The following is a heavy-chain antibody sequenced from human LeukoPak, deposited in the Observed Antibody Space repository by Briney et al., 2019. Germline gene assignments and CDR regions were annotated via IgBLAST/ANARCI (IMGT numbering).Heavy chain of an antibody. CDR2: ISYDGSNK. J-gene: IGHJ4*02. Sequence: PGRSLRLSCAASGFTFSSYGMHWVRQAPGKGLEWVAVISYDGSNKYYADSVKGRFTISRDNSKNTLYLQMNSLRAEDTAVYYCAKIIVVVPAAKGYFDYWGQGTLVTVSS. D-gene: IGHD2-2*01. V-gene: IGHV3-30*18. CDR1: GFTFSSYG. CDR3: AKIIVVVPAAKGYFDY.